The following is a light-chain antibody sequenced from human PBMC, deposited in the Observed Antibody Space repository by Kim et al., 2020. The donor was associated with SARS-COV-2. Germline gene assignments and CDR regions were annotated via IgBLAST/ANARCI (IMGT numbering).Light chain of an antibody. Sequence: IQMTQSPSSLSASVGDRVTITCRTSQGISSYLAWYQQKPGKVPKLLIYAASTLQSGVPSRFSGSGSGTDFTLTISSLQPEDVATYYCQQLNSYPWTFGQGTKVDIK. CDR2: AAS. V-gene: IGKV1-9*01. CDR1: QGISSY. J-gene: IGKJ1*01. CDR3: QQLNSYPWT.